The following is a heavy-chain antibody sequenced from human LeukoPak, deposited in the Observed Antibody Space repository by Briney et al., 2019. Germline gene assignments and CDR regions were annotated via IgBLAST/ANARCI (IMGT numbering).Heavy chain of an antibody. CDR2: ISAYNGNT. CDR3: ARDGAPVYFDY. Sequence: GASVKVSCQASGYTFLSYGISWVGQPPRRGREWMGWISAYNGNTNDAQKLQGRVTMTTDTSTSTAYMELRSLRSDDAAVYYWARDGAPVYFDYWGQGTLVTVSS. CDR1: GYTFLSYG. J-gene: IGHJ4*02. V-gene: IGHV1-18*01.